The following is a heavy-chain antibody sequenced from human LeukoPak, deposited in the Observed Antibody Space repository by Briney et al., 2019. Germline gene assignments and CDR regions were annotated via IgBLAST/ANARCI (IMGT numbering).Heavy chain of an antibody. V-gene: IGHV1-46*01. CDR1: GYTFTRYY. CDR3: ARGDYYYIDV. J-gene: IGHJ6*03. Sequence: ASVKVSCKAAGYTFTRYYMHGMRRAGAEGLEGMGIINPSGGSTSYAQKFQGRVTMTRDMSTSTVYMELSSLRSEDTAVYYCARGDYYYIDVWGKGTTVTVSS. CDR2: INPSGGST.